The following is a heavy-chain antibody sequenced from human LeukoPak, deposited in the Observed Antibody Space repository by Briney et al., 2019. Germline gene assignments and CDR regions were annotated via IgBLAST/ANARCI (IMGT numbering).Heavy chain of an antibody. CDR3: ARVGRGDHTWGSFACDH. J-gene: IGHJ1*01. Sequence: SETLSLTCTVSVSGDSFSSYHWSWLRPPPGKGLGWIGNISFSGSTSYNTSLKSRVTISVDTSKNQISLKLSSVTAADTAVYDRARVGRGDHTWGSFACDHWGQGTLVSVSS. V-gene: IGHV4-59*01. CDR1: GDSFSSYH. D-gene: IGHD3-16*01. CDR2: ISFSGST.